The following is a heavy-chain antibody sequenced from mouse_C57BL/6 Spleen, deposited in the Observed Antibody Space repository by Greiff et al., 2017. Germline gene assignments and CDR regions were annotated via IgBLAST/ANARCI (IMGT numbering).Heavy chain of an antibody. CDR3: ASDYYGSSYWWYFDV. Sequence: VQLHQSGPELVKPGASVKIPCKASGYTFTDYNMDWVKQSHGKSLEWIGDINPNNGGTIYNQKFKGKATLTVDKSSSTAYMELRSLTSEDTAVYYCASDYYGSSYWWYFDVWGTGTTVTVSS. CDR1: GYTFTDYN. V-gene: IGHV1-18*01. CDR2: INPNNGGT. D-gene: IGHD1-1*01. J-gene: IGHJ1*03.